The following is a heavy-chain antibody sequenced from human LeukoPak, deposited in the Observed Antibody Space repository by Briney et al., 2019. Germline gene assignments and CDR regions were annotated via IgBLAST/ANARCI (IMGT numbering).Heavy chain of an antibody. CDR1: GFTFSSYA. J-gene: IGHJ3*02. CDR3: AKDQNSDFWSGYSRLGAFDI. D-gene: IGHD3-3*01. Sequence: PGGSLRLSCAASGFTFSSYAMSWVRQAPGKGLEWVSAISGSGGSTYYADSVKGRFTISRDNSKNTLYLQMNSLRAEDTAVYYCAKDQNSDFWSGYSRLGAFDIWGQGTMVTVSS. V-gene: IGHV3-23*01. CDR2: ISGSGGST.